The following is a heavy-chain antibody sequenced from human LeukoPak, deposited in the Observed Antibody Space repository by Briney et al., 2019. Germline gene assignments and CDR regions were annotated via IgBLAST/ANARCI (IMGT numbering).Heavy chain of an antibody. CDR3: AKGKDYYDSSGYYYPFDY. CDR2: ISWNSGSI. D-gene: IGHD3-22*01. V-gene: IGHV3-9*01. J-gene: IGHJ4*02. CDR1: GFTFDDYA. Sequence: GGSLRLSCAASGFTFDDYAMHWVRQAPGKGLEWVSGISWNSGSIGYADSVKGRFIISRDNAKNSLYLQMNSLRAEDTALYYCAKGKDYYDSSGYYYPFDYWGQGTLVTVSS.